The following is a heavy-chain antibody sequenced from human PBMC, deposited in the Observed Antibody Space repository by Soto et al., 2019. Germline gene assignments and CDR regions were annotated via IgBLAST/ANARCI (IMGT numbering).Heavy chain of an antibody. CDR3: IQSRCGGDCLQSYASYYYYGMDV. D-gene: IGHD2-21*02. CDR1: AFSLSTGGVG. V-gene: IGHV2-5*02. J-gene: IGHJ6*02. CDR2: IYWDDDK. Sequence: QITLKESGPPLAKPTQTLTLTCTFSAFSLSTGGVGVGWIRQPPGKALEWLALIYWDDDKRYSPSLRSRLTITKDTSKNQVVLTMTNMDPVDTATYYCIQSRCGGDCLQSYASYYYYGMDVWGQGTTVTVSS.